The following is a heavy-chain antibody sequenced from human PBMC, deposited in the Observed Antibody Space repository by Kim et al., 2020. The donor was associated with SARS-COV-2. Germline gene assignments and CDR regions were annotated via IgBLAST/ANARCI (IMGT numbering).Heavy chain of an antibody. Sequence: ASVKVSCKASGYTFTGYYMHWVRQAPGQGLEWMGWINPNSGGTNYAQKFQGRVTMTRDTSISTAYMDLSRLRSDDTAGYYFARGLSGSYPTAPYFDYWGQATLVTVSS. V-gene: IGHV1-2*02. CDR2: INPNSGGT. CDR1: GYTFTGYY. D-gene: IGHD1-26*01. J-gene: IGHJ4*02. CDR3: ARGLSGSYPTAPYFDY.